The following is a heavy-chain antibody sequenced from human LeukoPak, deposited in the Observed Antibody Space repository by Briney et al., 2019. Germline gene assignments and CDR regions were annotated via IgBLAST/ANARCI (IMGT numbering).Heavy chain of an antibody. V-gene: IGHV4-59*01. CDR1: GDSFTGYF. D-gene: IGHD2-15*01. CDR3: VIGVGWQPDY. Sequence: SETLSLTCTVFGDSFTGYFLNWVRHPPGKGLEWIGHIYKIGTTNYNPSLKSRLTISADTSKNQFSLQLRSVTAADTAVYYCVIGVGWQPDYWGQGALVTVSS. CDR2: IYKIGTT. J-gene: IGHJ4*02.